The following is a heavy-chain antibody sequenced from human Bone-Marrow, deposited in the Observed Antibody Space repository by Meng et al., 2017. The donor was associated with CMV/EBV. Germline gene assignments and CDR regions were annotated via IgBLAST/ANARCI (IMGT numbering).Heavy chain of an antibody. J-gene: IGHJ4*02. CDR2: FDLSDSSA. D-gene: IGHD4-17*01. V-gene: IGHV1-46*01. Sequence: SCKASGYTFITYNIYWVRQAPGQGLEWMGIFDLSDSSAKYAQNFQGRITMTRDTSTNTVYMELSSLRSDDTAVYYCASSMTTVTTFDYWGQGTLVTVSS. CDR3: ASSMTTVTTFDY. CDR1: GYTFITYN.